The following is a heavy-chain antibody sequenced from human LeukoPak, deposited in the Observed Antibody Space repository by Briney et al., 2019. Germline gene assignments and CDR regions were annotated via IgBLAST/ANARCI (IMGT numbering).Heavy chain of an antibody. CDR3: ARDRPLWN. Sequence: GGSLRLSCAASELINTHYLMPWVRQVPGKGLVWVSRIKLDENTAYYADFVKGRFTISRDNAKSTIYLQMNSLRVEDSAVYYCARDRPLWNWGQGTLVTVSS. D-gene: IGHD3-3*01. V-gene: IGHV3-74*01. CDR1: ELINTHYL. J-gene: IGHJ4*02. CDR2: IKLDENTA.